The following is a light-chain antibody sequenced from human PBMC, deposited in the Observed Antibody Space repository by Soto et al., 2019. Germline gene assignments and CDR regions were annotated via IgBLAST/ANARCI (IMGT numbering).Light chain of an antibody. J-gene: IGLJ2*01. CDR3: AAWDDSLNSVV. CDR1: SANIRSNT. V-gene: IGLV1-44*01. CDR2: SNN. Sequence: QSVLTQPPSASGTPGQRVTISCSGSSANIRSNTVNWYLQLPGTAPKLLIYSNNQRPSGVPDRFSGSKSGASASLAISGLQSKDEADYYCAAWDDSLNSVVFGGGTKVTVL.